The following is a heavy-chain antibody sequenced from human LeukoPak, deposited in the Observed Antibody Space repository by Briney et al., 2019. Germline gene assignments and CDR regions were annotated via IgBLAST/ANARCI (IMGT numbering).Heavy chain of an antibody. J-gene: IGHJ4*02. D-gene: IGHD7-27*01. V-gene: IGHV4-59*01. Sequence: SETLSLTCTVPGGSFSDYYWSWIRQSPGKGLEWIGYIYYTGTSYNPSLKSRVTISADTSKNQFSLNLSSVTAADTAVYYCASRKLGNDYWGQGTLVTVSS. CDR1: GGSFSDYY. CDR2: IYYTGT. CDR3: ASRKLGNDY.